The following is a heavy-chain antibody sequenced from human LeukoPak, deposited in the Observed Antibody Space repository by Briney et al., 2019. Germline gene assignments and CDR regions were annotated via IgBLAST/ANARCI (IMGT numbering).Heavy chain of an antibody. D-gene: IGHD2-2*01. Sequence: GGSLRLSCTASDAMSWFRQAPRKGLEWVGFIRSKAYGGTTEYAASVKGRFTISRDDSKSIAYLQMNSLKTEDTAVYYCTSPHIVVVPAAYPRRFDPWGQGTLVTVSS. CDR1: DA. V-gene: IGHV3-49*03. CDR3: TSPHIVVVPAAYPRRFDP. CDR2: IRSKAYGGTT. J-gene: IGHJ5*02.